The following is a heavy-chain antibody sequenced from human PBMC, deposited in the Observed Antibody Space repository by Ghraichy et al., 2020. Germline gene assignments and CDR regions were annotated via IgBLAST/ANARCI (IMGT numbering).Heavy chain of an antibody. CDR3: AKGSTGDDYFDY. D-gene: IGHD7-27*01. V-gene: IGHV3-7*01. CDR1: GITFSTYW. CDR2: IKPDGSAK. Sequence: GGSLRLSCAVSGITFSTYWMSWVRQAPGKGLEWVANIKPDGSAKHYVDSVKDRFTISRDDTKNSLYLQMNSLRAEDTAVYYCAKGSTGDDYFDYWGQGTLVTVSP. J-gene: IGHJ4*02.